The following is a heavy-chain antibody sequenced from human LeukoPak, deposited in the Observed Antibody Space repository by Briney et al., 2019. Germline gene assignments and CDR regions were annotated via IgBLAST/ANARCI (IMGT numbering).Heavy chain of an antibody. CDR2: IWYDGSNK. D-gene: IGHD2-2*02. CDR3: ARDRYCSSTSCYMAGYPTNDY. Sequence: PGGSLRLSCAASGFTFSSYAMHWVRQAPGKGLEWVAVIWYDGSNKYYADSVKGRFTISRDNSKNTLYLQMNSLRAEDTAVYYCARDRYCSSTSCYMAGYPTNDYWGQGTLVTVSS. CDR1: GFTFSSYA. V-gene: IGHV3-33*08. J-gene: IGHJ4*02.